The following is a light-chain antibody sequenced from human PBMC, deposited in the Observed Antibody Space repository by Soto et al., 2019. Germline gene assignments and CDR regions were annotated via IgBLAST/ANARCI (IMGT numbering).Light chain of an antibody. CDR1: QDFRGA. CDR2: DVS. CDR3: QQFNSYPIT. V-gene: IGKV1-13*02. J-gene: IGKJ5*01. Sequence: AIQVAQSPSSLSASVGDRVTITCRASQDFRGALAWYQQKPGKAPRLLIFDVSTVETGVPSRFSGGGSGTDFTLTISSLQPEDFGTYYCQQFNSYPITFGHGTRLEIK.